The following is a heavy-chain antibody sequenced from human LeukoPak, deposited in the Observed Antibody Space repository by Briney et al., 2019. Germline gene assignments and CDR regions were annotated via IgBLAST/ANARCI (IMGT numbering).Heavy chain of an antibody. CDR1: GYTFTSYG. CDR3: ARAEQYQLLLH. D-gene: IGHD2-2*01. Sequence: GASVKVSCKASGYTFTSYGITWVRQAPGQGLEWMGWVSAYNGNTNCAQKLQGRVTMTTDTSTSTAYLDLRSLRSDDTAVYYCARAEQYQLLLHWGQGTLVTVSS. V-gene: IGHV1-18*01. J-gene: IGHJ4*02. CDR2: VSAYNGNT.